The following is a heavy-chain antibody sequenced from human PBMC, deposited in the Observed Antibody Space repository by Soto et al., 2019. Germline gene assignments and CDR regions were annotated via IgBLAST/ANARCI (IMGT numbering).Heavy chain of an antibody. Sequence: GASVKVSCKASGYTFTSYYMHWVRQAPGQGLEWMGIINPSGGSTSYAQKFQGRVTMTRDTSTSTVYMELSSLRSEDTAVYYCARQALYDYDFWSGYYPHHQAWFDPWGQGTLVTVSS. CDR2: INPSGGST. CDR1: GYTFTSYY. J-gene: IGHJ5*02. D-gene: IGHD3-3*01. V-gene: IGHV1-46*01. CDR3: ARQALYDYDFWSGYYPHHQAWFDP.